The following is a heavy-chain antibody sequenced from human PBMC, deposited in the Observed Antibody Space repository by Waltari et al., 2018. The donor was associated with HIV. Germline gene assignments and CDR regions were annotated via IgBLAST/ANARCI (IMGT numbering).Heavy chain of an antibody. CDR2: IYYSGST. CDR1: GGSISSSSYY. V-gene: IGHV4-39*01. CDR3: ARPYSSSWYYFDY. Sequence: QLQLQESGPGLVKPSETLSLICTVSGGSISSSSYYWGWIRQPPGKGLGWNGSIYYSGSTYYNPSLKSRVTISVDTSKNQFSLKLSSVTAADTAVYYCARPYSSSWYYFDYWGQGTLVTVSS. D-gene: IGHD6-13*01. J-gene: IGHJ4*02.